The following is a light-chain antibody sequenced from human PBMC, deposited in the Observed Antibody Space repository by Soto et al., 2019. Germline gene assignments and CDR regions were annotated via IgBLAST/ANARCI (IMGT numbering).Light chain of an antibody. V-gene: IGLV3-25*03. J-gene: IGLJ2*01. CDR2: KDS. CDR1: ALPKQY. CDR3: QSADSSGLYVV. Sequence: SYELTQPPSVSVSPGQTARITCSGDALPKQYAYWYQQKPGQAPVLVIYKDSQRPSGIPERFSGSSSGTTVTLTISGVQAEDEADYYCQSADSSGLYVVFGAGTKLTVL.